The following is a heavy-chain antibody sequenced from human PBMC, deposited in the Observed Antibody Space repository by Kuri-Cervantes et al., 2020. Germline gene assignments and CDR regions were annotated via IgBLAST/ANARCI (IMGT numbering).Heavy chain of an antibody. V-gene: IGHV3-48*04. J-gene: IGHJ4*02. CDR2: ISSSSSTI. Sequence: GESLKISCAASGFTFSSYSMNWVRQAPGKGLEWVSYISSSSSTIYNADSVRGRFTISRDNANNSLYLQMNSLRTEDAAVYFCARDPSYFRVRGLVKGYFDSWGQGTLVTVSS. D-gene: IGHD2-21*01. CDR1: GFTFSSYS. CDR3: ARDPSYFRVRGLVKGYFDS.